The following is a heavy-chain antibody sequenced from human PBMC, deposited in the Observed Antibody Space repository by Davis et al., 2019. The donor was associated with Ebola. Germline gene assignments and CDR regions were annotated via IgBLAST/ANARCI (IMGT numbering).Heavy chain of an antibody. D-gene: IGHD3-22*01. CDR3: ARDIAVIVVVIDAFDI. CDR2: ISSSGGFI. J-gene: IGHJ3*02. Sequence: PGGSLRLSCAASGFTFSSYWMHRVRQAPGKGLEWVSSISSSGGFIYYAESVKGRFTISRDNAKNSLYLQMNSLRAEDTAVYYCARDIAVIVVVIDAFDIWGQGTMVTVSS. CDR1: GFTFSSYW. V-gene: IGHV3-21*01.